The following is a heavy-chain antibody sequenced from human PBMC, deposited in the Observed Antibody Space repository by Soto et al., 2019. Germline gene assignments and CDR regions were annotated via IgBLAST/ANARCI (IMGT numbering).Heavy chain of an antibody. J-gene: IGHJ4*02. CDR3: ARQRTSVVTQAYFDV. CDR1: GDSINSGSYY. V-gene: IGHV4-39*01. Sequence: PSETLSLTCTVTGDSINSGSYYWGWIRKPPGKELECIGSIYYSGRTYNNPSLRSRVSMSIDTSKDQFSLKLKSVTAADTALYFCARQRTSVVTQAYFDVWGPGSLVAVSS. CDR2: IYYSGRT. D-gene: IGHD2-21*02.